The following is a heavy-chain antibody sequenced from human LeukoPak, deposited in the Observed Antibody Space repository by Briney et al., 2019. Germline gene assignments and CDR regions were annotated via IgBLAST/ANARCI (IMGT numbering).Heavy chain of an antibody. CDR2: IKQDESEK. CDR3: ARLSAYYYGSYFYYYMDV. V-gene: IGHV3-7*01. CDR1: GFSFSSYW. Sequence: PGGSLRLSCEASGFSFSSYWMSWVRQAPGKGPEWVANIKQDESEKYSVDSVKGRFTISRDNAKNSLYLQMKNLRADDTAPYYCARLSAYYYGSYFYYYMDVWGKGTTVTVSS. J-gene: IGHJ6*03. D-gene: IGHD3-10*01.